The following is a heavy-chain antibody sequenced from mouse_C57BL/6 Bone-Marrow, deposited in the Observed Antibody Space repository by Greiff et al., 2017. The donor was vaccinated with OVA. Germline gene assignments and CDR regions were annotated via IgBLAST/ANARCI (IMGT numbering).Heavy chain of an antibody. CDR3: VIYDGYYVAAY. V-gene: IGHV1-64*01. D-gene: IGHD2-3*01. CDR1: GYTFTSYW. CDR2: IHPNSGST. J-gene: IGHJ3*01. Sequence: VQLQQPGAELVKPGASVKLSCKASGYTFTSYWMHWVKQRPGQGLEWIGMIHPNSGSTNYNEKFKSKATLTVDKSSSTAYMQLSSLTSEDSAVYYCVIYDGYYVAAYWGQGTLVTVSA.